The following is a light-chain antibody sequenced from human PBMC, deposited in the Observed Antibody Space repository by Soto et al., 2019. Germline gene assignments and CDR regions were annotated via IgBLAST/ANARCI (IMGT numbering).Light chain of an antibody. CDR2: EGS. Sequence: QSVLTQPASVSGSPGQSITISCTGTSSDVGSYNLVSCYQQHPGKAPKLMIYEGSKRPSGVSNRFSGSKSGNTASLTISGLQAEDEADYYCCSYAGSSTSLYVFGNGTKVTVL. V-gene: IGLV2-23*01. CDR1: SSDVGSYNL. J-gene: IGLJ1*01. CDR3: CSYAGSSTSLYV.